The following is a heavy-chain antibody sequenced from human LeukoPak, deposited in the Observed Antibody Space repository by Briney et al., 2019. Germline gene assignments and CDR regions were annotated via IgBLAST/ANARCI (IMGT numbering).Heavy chain of an antibody. J-gene: IGHJ4*02. CDR3: ARANGVPAPAMDY. CDR2: TYYRSKWNV. V-gene: IGHV6-1*01. CDR1: GDSVSSTSAA. D-gene: IGHD2-8*01. Sequence: SQTLSLTCAISGDSVSSTSAAWNWARQSPSIGLERLGRTYYRSKWNVDYAVSVKSRIIISPDTSKNQFTLQLNYATPEDTAVYYCARANGVPAPAMDYWGQGIQVTVSS.